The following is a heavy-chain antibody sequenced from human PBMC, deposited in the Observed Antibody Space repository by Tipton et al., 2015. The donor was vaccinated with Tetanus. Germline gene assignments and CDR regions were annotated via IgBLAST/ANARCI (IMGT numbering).Heavy chain of an antibody. V-gene: IGHV1-18*01. J-gene: IGHJ4*02. Sequence: QLVQSGAEVKKPGASVKVSCKASGYTFTNYGITWTRQAPGQGLEWMGWISGYNGNTNFTQKFQGRLTMTRDTSTSTAYMELRSLRSDDTAVYFCARDQLDHWGQGTLVTVSS. CDR2: ISGYNGNT. CDR1: GYTFTNYG. CDR3: ARDQLDH.